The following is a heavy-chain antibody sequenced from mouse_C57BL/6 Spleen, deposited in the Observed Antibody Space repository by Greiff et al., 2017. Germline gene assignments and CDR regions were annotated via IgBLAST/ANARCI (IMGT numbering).Heavy chain of an antibody. CDR1: GYTFTSYT. CDR2: INPSSGYT. CDR3: ARGDYDGSSCEAWFAY. D-gene: IGHD1-1*01. Sequence: QVQLKQSGAELARPGASVKMSCKASGYTFTSYTMHWVKQRPGPGLEWIGYINPSSGYTKYNQKFKDKATLTADKSSSKAYMQLGSRTSEDSAVYYCARGDYDGSSCEAWFAYWGQGTLVTVSA. J-gene: IGHJ3*01. V-gene: IGHV1-4*01.